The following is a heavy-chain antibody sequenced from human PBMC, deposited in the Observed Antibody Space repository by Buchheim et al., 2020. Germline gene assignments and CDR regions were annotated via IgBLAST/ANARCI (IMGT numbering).Heavy chain of an antibody. D-gene: IGHD6-13*01. Sequence: VQLEESGGGLVQPGGSLRLSCAASGLSFSSYWMHWVRQVPGKGLVWVAVISYDGSNEYYADSVKGRFTISRDNSKNTVYLQMNSLRAEDTAVYYCAKDSGITAAGNQGGLYYFDYWGQGTL. CDR1: GLSFSSYW. CDR3: AKDSGITAAGNQGGLYYFDY. J-gene: IGHJ4*02. V-gene: IGHV3-30*18. CDR2: ISYDGSNE.